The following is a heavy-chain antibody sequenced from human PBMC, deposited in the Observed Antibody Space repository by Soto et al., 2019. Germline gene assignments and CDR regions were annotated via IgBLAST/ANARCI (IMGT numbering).Heavy chain of an antibody. D-gene: IGHD3-10*01. V-gene: IGHV4-34*01. CDR1: GGSFSVFY. J-gene: IGHJ4*02. CDR2: INHSGRT. CDR3: ARPGYYRSVWYGY. Sequence: QVQLQQWGAGLLKPSETLSLTCAVYGGSFSVFYWCWIRQPPGKGLEWIGEINHSGRTNYNPSLKGRLTISVYTSKDQSSLKVTSVTAADTAVYYCARPGYYRSVWYGYWGQGTLVTVSS.